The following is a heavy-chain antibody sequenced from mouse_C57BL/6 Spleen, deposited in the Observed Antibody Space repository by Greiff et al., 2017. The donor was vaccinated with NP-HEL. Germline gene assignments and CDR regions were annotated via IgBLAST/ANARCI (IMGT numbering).Heavy chain of an antibody. D-gene: IGHD2-4*01. V-gene: IGHV10-1*01. CDR3: VREGLGPFAY. CDR2: IRSKSNNYAT. Sequence: EVHLVESGGGLVQPKGSLKLSCAASGFSFNTYAMNWVRQAPGKGLEWVARIRSKSNNYATYYADSVKDRFTITRDDSESMLYLQMNNLKTEDTAMYYCVREGLGPFAYWGQGTLVTVSA. J-gene: IGHJ3*01. CDR1: GFSFNTYA.